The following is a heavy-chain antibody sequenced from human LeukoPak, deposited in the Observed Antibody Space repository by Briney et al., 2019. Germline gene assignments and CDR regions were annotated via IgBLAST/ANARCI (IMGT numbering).Heavy chain of an antibody. CDR1: GFTFSSYS. CDR2: ISSSSTTI. Sequence: GGSLRLSCAASGFTFSSYSMNWVRQAPGKGLQWVSYISSSSTTIYYADSVKGRFTISRDNAKNSLYPQMNSLRAEDTAVYYCARKYGDYGYYMDVWGKGTTVTVSS. D-gene: IGHD4-17*01. CDR3: ARKYGDYGYYMDV. J-gene: IGHJ6*03. V-gene: IGHV3-48*01.